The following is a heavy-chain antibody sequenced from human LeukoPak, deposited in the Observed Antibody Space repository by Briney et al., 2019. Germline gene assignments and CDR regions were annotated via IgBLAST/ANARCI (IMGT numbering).Heavy chain of an antibody. CDR1: GFTFSSYE. Sequence: GSLRLSCAASGFTFSSYEMNWVRQAPGKGLEWVSYISSSGSTIYYADSVKGRFTISRDNAKNSLYLQMNSLRAEDTAVYYCARVYGDYEAHWYFDLWGRGTLVTVSS. J-gene: IGHJ2*01. D-gene: IGHD4-17*01. CDR2: ISSSGSTI. V-gene: IGHV3-48*03. CDR3: ARVYGDYEAHWYFDL.